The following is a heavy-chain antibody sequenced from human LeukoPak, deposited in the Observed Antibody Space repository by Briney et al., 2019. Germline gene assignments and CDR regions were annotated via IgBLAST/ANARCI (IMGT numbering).Heavy chain of an antibody. CDR1: GYTFTSYY. V-gene: IGHV1-46*01. CDR3: ARGPVDTAMVTRGSFDY. D-gene: IGHD5-18*01. J-gene: IGHJ4*02. CDR2: INPSGGST. Sequence: ASVKVSCKASGYTFTSYYLHWVRQAPGQGLEWMGIINPSGGSTSYAQKFQGRVTMTRDTSTSTVYMGLRSLRSEDTAVYYCARGPVDTAMVTRGSFDYWGQGTLVTVSS.